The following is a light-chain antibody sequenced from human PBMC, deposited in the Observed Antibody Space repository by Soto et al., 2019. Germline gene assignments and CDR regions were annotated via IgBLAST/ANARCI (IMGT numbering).Light chain of an antibody. Sequence: GDRVTITCRASQGIANYLAWHQQKPGKVPKLLIYAASTLQSGVPSRFSGSGSGTDFTLTISSLQPEDVATYYYQKYDDAPWTFGQGTTGDIK. V-gene: IGKV1-27*01. CDR2: AAS. CDR3: QKYDDAPWT. J-gene: IGKJ1*01. CDR1: QGIANY.